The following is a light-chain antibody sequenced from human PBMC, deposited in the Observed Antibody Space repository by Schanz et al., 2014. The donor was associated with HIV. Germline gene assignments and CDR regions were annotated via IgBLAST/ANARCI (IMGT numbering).Light chain of an antibody. CDR2: LNSDGSH. J-gene: IGLJ2*01. Sequence: QLVLTQSPSASASLGASVKLTCTLSSGYSSYAIAWHQQQPEKGPRYLMKLNSDGSHSKGDGIPDRFSGSSSRAERYLTISSLQSEDEADYYCQTWGTGIWLFAGGTKLTVL. CDR1: SGYSSYA. CDR3: QTWGTGIWL. V-gene: IGLV4-69*01.